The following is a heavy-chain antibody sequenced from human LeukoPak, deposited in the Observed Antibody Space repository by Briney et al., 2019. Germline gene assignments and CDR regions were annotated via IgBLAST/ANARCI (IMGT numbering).Heavy chain of an antibody. CDR2: IIHIFGAA. V-gene: IGHV1-69*01. Sequence: SVKVSCTASGGSFSSYAISWVRQAPGQGLEWMGGIIHIFGAANYAQKFQGRVTITADESTSTAYMQLSSLRSEDTAVYYCARDRRVTMIVATSYFDYWGQGTLVTVSS. D-gene: IGHD3-22*01. CDR1: GGSFSSYA. CDR3: ARDRRVTMIVATSYFDY. J-gene: IGHJ4*02.